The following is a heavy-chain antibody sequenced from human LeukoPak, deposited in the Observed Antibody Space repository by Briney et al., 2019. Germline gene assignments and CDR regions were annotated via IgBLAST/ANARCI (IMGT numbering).Heavy chain of an antibody. J-gene: IGHJ5*02. CDR1: GGSISSSSYY. CDR2: IYTSGST. V-gene: IGHV4-61*02. D-gene: IGHD3-3*01. Sequence: SETLSLTCTVSGGSISSSSYYWSWIRQPAGKGLEWIGRIYTSGSTNYNPSLKSRVTISVDTSKNQFSLKLSSVTAADTAVYYCARGDYLTYYDFWSGPHWFDPWGQGTLVTVSS. CDR3: ARGDYLTYYDFWSGPHWFDP.